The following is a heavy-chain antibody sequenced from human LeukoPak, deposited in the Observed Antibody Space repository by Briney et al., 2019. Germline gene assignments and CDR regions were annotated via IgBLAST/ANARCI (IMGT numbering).Heavy chain of an antibody. CDR1: GFTFSTYS. D-gene: IGHD2-15*01. Sequence: GGSLRLSCAASGFTFSTYSMNWVRQAPGKGLEWVSYISSSSSTIYYADSVKGRFTISRDNAKNTLYVQMNSLRTEDTAVYYRARDLVDCSGGSCPTQGCYGMDVWGQGTTVTVSS. CDR3: ARDLVDCSGGSCPTQGCYGMDV. CDR2: ISSSSSTI. J-gene: IGHJ6*02. V-gene: IGHV3-48*01.